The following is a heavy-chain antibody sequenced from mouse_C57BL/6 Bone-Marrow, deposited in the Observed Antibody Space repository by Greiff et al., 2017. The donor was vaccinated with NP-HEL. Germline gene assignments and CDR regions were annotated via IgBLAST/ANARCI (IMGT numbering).Heavy chain of an antibody. CDR3: AGDYDSWFAY. CDR2: IYPRSGNT. V-gene: IGHV1-81*01. J-gene: IGHJ3*01. D-gene: IGHD2-4*01. CDR1: GYTFTSYG. Sequence: VKVVESGAELARPGASVKLSCKASGYTFTSYGISWVKQRTGQGLEWIGEIYPRSGNTYYNEKFKGKATLTADKSSSTAYMELRSLTSEDSAVYFCAGDYDSWFAYWGQGTLVTVSA.